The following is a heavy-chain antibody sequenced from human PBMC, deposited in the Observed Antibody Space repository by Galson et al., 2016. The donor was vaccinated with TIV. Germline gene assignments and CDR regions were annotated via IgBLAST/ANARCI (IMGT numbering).Heavy chain of an antibody. CDR1: GFSFSIHS. CDR3: ASARSITVFGGIRRGWFDP. J-gene: IGHJ5*02. V-gene: IGHV3-48*04. D-gene: IGHD3-3*01. CDR2: ITSSSDTI. Sequence: SLRLSCAASGFSFSIHSMHWVRQAPGKGLEWVSYITSSSDTIYYTDSVKGRFTISRDNAKNALYLQMNSMRAEETDVYNCASARSITVFGGIRRGWFDPWGQGTLVTVSS.